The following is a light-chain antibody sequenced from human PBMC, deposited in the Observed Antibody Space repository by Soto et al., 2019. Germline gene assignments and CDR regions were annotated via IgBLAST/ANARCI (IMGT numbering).Light chain of an antibody. J-gene: IGKJ5*01. CDR1: QTIKRSS. CDR2: GAS. CDR3: QPYRNWLT. Sequence: EIVLTQAPATLSVCPWDVATLSCMASQTIKRSSLAWYQQKPGQAPRLLIFGASTRVAGIPARFSGSGSGTEFSLTSISLQSEDFAVYYCQPYRNWLTFGQGTRLEIK. V-gene: IGKV3-15*01.